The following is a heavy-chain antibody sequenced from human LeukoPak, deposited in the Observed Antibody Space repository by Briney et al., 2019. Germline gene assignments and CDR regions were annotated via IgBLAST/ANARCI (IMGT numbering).Heavy chain of an antibody. CDR1: GGSISSSSYY. Sequence: PSETLSLTCIVSGGSISSSSYYWGWIRQPPGKGLEWIGEIFYSGSTNYNPSLKSRVTLSLDKSKNQFSLQLSSVTAADTAVYYCAKSYSNYPPYFDYWGQGTLVTVSS. D-gene: IGHD4-11*01. J-gene: IGHJ4*02. CDR3: AKSYSNYPPYFDY. V-gene: IGHV4-39*07. CDR2: IFYSGST.